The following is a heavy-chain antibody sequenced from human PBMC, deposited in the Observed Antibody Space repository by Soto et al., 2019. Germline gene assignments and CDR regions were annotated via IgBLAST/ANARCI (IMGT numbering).Heavy chain of an antibody. J-gene: IGHJ5*02. Sequence: QVQLVQSGAEVKKPGSSVKVSCKASGGTFSSYTISWVRQAPGQGLEWMGRIIPILGITNYAQKIQGRVTITPEKSTSTAYMKLSSVTSEDTAVYYCAKVVGIAAAGQYNWFDPWGQGTLVTVSS. CDR1: GGTFSSYT. D-gene: IGHD6-13*01. V-gene: IGHV1-69*02. CDR2: IIPILGIT. CDR3: AKVVGIAAAGQYNWFDP.